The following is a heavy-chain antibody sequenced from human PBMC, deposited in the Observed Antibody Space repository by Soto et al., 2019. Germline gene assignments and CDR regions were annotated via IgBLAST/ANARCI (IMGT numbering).Heavy chain of an antibody. V-gene: IGHV1-2*04. Sequence: QVQLVQSGAEVKKPGASVKVSCKASGYTFTDYYIHWVRQAPGQGLEWMGWINPNTGTTAYAQKFQGWVTVTADTSIRTAYMELNRLKSDDAAIYYCATGEGGGTYYPDRGQGTLVTVSS. CDR2: INPNTGTT. D-gene: IGHD1-26*01. CDR3: ATGEGGGTYYPD. CDR1: GYTFTDYY. J-gene: IGHJ4*02.